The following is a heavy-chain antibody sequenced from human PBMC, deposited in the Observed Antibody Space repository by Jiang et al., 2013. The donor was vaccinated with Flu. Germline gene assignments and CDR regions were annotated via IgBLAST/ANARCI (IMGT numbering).Heavy chain of an antibody. CDR3: AREGTGTTSAGDYGMDV. J-gene: IGHJ6*02. CDR2: INTNTGNP. CDR1: GYTFTSYA. V-gene: IGHV7-4-1*01. D-gene: IGHD1-7*01. Sequence: KVSCKASGYTFTSYAMNWVRQAPGQGLEWMGWINTNTGNPTYAQGFTGRFVFSLDTSVSTAYLQICSLKAEDTAVYYCAREGTGTTSAGDYGMDVWGQGTTVTVSS.